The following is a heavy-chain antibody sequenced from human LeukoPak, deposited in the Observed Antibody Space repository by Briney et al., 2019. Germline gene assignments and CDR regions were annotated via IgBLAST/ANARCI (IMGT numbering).Heavy chain of an antibody. CDR2: IVVGSGNT. J-gene: IGHJ4*02. V-gene: IGHV1-58*01. Sequence: SVKVSCTASGFTFTSSAVQWVRQARGQRLEWIGWIVVGSGNTNYAQKFQERVTITRDMSTSTAYMELSSLRSEDTAAYYCAGYYYDSSGYYYLDYWGQGTLVTVSS. CDR3: AGYYYDSSGYYYLDY. CDR1: GFTFTSSA. D-gene: IGHD3-22*01.